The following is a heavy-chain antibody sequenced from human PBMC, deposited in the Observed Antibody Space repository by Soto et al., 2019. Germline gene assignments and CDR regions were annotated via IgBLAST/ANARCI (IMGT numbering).Heavy chain of an antibody. J-gene: IGHJ3*02. CDR3: ARDTETLGPRANDALDI. Sequence: QAQLVQSGAEMKKPGASVKVSCKATGYTFSAYTMNWVRQAPGQSLEWMGWINAGSGNTKYSQNLQGRVSITRDTSASTVYMELTGLTSKDTAVYYCARDTETLGPRANDALDIWGQGTMVTVSS. CDR2: INAGSGNT. V-gene: IGHV1-3*01. D-gene: IGHD3-3*02. CDR1: GYTFSAYT.